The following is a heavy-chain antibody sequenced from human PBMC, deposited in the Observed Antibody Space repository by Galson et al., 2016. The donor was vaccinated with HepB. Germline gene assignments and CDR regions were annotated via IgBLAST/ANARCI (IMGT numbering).Heavy chain of an antibody. J-gene: IGHJ4*02. CDR2: ISSSSNYI. CDR1: GFTFSSYS. Sequence: SLRLSCAASGFTFSSYSMNWVRQAPGKGLEWVSSISSSSNYIYHADSVKGRFTISRDNPKNPLYLQMDSLRIEDTAIYSCARARDRYGSGGPLDYWGQGNLVTVSS. D-gene: IGHD3-10*01. CDR3: ARARDRYGSGGPLDY. V-gene: IGHV3-21*01.